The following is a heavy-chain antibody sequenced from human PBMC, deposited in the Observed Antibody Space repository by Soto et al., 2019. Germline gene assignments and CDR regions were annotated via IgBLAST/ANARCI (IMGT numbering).Heavy chain of an antibody. Sequence: GGSLRLSCAASGFTFNDYAMHWVRQAPGKGLEWVSLIRGDGGSTYYADSEKGRFTSSRENSKNSLYLQMNSLRTEDPALYYCLKDTQIYPPAGAFDIWGQGTMVNVPS. V-gene: IGHV3-43*02. CDR1: GFTFNDYA. CDR2: IRGDGGST. J-gene: IGHJ3*02. CDR3: LKDTQIYPPAGAFDI. D-gene: IGHD2-2*01.